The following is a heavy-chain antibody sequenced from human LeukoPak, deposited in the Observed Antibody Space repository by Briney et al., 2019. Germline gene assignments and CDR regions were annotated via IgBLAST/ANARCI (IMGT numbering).Heavy chain of an antibody. J-gene: IGHJ4*02. Sequence: GGSLRLSCAASGFTFSRYGMSWVRQAPGKGLEWVSIISGSGGTTKYVDSVQGRFTISRDNSKNTVYLQMNSLRVEDTAVYYCAKDLFAGDSVAGYFDSWGQGTLVTVSS. V-gene: IGHV3-23*01. D-gene: IGHD6-19*01. CDR1: GFTFSRYG. CDR3: AKDLFAGDSVAGYFDS. CDR2: ISGSGGTT.